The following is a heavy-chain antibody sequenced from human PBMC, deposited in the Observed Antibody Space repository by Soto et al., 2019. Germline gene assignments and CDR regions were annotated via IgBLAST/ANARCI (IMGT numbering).Heavy chain of an antibody. Sequence: PGGSLRRSCAASGLTFSTYPITWVPQAPGKGLKRSSALSGSGGSTFYADSVNGRFTISRDYSKNTLYLQMNSLRADDTAVYYCATSSRITMIVVVFAPANFDCWGQGALVTVSS. V-gene: IGHV3-23*01. CDR3: ATSSRITMIVVVFAPANFDC. CDR1: GLTFSTYP. J-gene: IGHJ4*02. D-gene: IGHD3-22*01. CDR2: LSGSGGST.